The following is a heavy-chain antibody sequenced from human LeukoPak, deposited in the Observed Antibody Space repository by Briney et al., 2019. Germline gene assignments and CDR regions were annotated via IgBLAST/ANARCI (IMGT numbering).Heavy chain of an antibody. CDR2: ISYDGSHI. Sequence: GGSLRLSCAASGFTFSNYGMHWVRQAPGKGLEWVAVISYDGSHIFYADSVKGRFTVSRDTSRSTLYLQMNSLRADDTAVYYCAKEFYGGDSSNSLFKWFDPWGQGTLVTVSS. V-gene: IGHV3-30*18. CDR1: GFTFSNYG. CDR3: AKEFYGGDSSNSLFKWFDP. J-gene: IGHJ5*02. D-gene: IGHD2-21*01.